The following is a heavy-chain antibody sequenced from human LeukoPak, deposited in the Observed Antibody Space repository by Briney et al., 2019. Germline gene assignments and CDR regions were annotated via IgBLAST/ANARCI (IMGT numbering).Heavy chain of an antibody. D-gene: IGHD6-13*01. CDR2: INAGNGNT. J-gene: IGHJ4*02. V-gene: IGHV1-3*01. CDR1: GHTFTTFA. CDR3: ARVYSSSRGNYFDY. Sequence: ASVKGSCKASGHTFTTFAIHWVRQAPGQSLEWMGWINAGNGNTIYSQKFQGRVTITRDTSASTAYMELSSLRSEDTAVYYCARVYSSSRGNYFDYWGQGTLVTVSS.